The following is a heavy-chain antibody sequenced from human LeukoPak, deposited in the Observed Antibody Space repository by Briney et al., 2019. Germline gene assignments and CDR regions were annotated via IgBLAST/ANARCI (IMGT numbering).Heavy chain of an antibody. V-gene: IGHV3-74*01. CDR3: VRVRLSNDYARNCFDS. J-gene: IGHJ5*01. CDR1: GFTFNNHW. D-gene: IGHD4-17*01. CDR2: INFDGSTT. Sequence: LTGGSLRLSCAASGFTFNNHWMHWVRQAPGKGLVWVSHINFDGSTTTYADSVKGRFTISRDNANNTLFLYMNSLRAEDTAVYYCVRVRLSNDYARNCFDSWGQGTLVTVSS.